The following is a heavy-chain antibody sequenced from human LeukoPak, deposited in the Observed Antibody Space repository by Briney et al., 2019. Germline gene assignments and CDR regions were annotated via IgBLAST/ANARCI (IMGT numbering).Heavy chain of an antibody. CDR2: ISSSSSYI. Sequence: GGSLRLSCAASGFTFSSYSMNWVRQAPGKGLEWVSSISSSSSYIYYADSVKGRFTISRDNAKNSLYLRMNSLRAEDTAVYYCARVPRGLPDYWGQGTLVTVSS. CDR3: ARVPRGLPDY. V-gene: IGHV3-21*01. J-gene: IGHJ4*02. D-gene: IGHD4-17*01. CDR1: GFTFSSYS.